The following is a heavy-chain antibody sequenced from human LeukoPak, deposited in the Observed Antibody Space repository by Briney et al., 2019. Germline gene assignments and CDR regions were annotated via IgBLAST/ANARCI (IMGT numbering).Heavy chain of an antibody. CDR1: GFTFSSYA. D-gene: IGHD3-10*01. V-gene: IGHV3-23*01. J-gene: IGHJ4*02. Sequence: GGSLRLSCAASGFTFSSYAMSWVRQAPGKGLEWVSAISGSGGSTYYADSVKGRFTISRDNSKNTLYLQMNSLRAEDTAVYYGAKILLWFGELYDYWGQGTLVTVSS. CDR3: AKILLWFGELYDY. CDR2: ISGSGGST.